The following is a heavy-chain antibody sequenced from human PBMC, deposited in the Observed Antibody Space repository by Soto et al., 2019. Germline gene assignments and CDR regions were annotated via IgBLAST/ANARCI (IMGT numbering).Heavy chain of an antibody. CDR1: GYIFTNYY. Sequence: ASVKVSCKASGYIFTNYYIHWVRQAPGQGLEWMGIINLSADRTSYAQKFQGRFTVTMDTSTSTVYMELGSLRSEDTAVYYCAAVPWWAFDIWGQGTMVTVSS. J-gene: IGHJ3*02. V-gene: IGHV1-46*01. CDR2: INLSADRT. CDR3: AAVPWWAFDI. D-gene: IGHD2-8*02.